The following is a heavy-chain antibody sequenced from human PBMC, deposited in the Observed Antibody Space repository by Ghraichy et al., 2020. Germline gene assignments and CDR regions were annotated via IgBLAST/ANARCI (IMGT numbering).Heavy chain of an antibody. V-gene: IGHV3-33*01. CDR2: IWYDGSNK. CDR3: ARGDAFDI. J-gene: IGHJ3*02. Sequence: IWYDGSNKYYADSVKGRFTISRDNSKNTLYLQMNSLRAEDTAVYYCARGDAFDIWGQGTMVTVS.